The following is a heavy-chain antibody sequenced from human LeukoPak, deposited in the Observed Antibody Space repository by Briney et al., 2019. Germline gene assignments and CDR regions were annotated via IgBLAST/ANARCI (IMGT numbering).Heavy chain of an antibody. CDR2: IYPGDSDT. CDR3: ARQDPYYDSSGYYHY. V-gene: IGHV5-51*01. CDR1: GYSFTSYW. J-gene: IGHJ4*02. Sequence: GESLKISCKGYGYSFTSYWIGWVRQMPGKGLEWMGIIYPGDSDTRYSPSFQGQVTISADKSISTAYLQWSSLKASDTAMYYCARQDPYYDSSGYYHYWGQGTLVTVSS. D-gene: IGHD3-22*01.